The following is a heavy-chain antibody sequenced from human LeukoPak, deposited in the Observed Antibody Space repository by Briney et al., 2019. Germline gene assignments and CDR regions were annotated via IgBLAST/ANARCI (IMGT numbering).Heavy chain of an antibody. V-gene: IGHV4-39*01. CDR3: ARPYLRGTVVNNWFDP. CDR2: IYYSGST. J-gene: IGHJ5*02. Sequence: SETLSLTCTVSGGSISSSSYYWGWIRQPPGKGLEWIGSIYYSGSTYYNPSLKSRVTISVDTSKNQFSLRLSSVTAADTAVYYCARPYLRGTVVNNWFDPWGQGTLVTVSS. D-gene: IGHD4-23*01. CDR1: GGSISSSSYY.